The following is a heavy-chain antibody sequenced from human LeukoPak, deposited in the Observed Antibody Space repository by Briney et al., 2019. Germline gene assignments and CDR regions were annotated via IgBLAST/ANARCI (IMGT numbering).Heavy chain of an antibody. J-gene: IGHJ4*02. V-gene: IGHV3-33*01. CDR3: ARVPSSGWTFDY. CDR2: IWYDGSNK. CDR1: GFTFSSYG. Sequence: GGSLRLSCAASGFTFSSYGMHWVRQAPGKGLEWVAVIWYDGSNKYYADSVKGRFTISRDNSKNTLYLQMNSLRAEDTAVYYCARVPSSGWTFDYWGQGTLVTVSS. D-gene: IGHD6-19*01.